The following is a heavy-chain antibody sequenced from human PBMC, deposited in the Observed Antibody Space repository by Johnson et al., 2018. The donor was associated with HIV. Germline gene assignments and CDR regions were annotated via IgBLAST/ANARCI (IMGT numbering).Heavy chain of an antibody. J-gene: IGHJ3*01. CDR3: AKGLYYYDSSDYDVPEV. CDR1: GFTFSDYY. CDR2: ISSSGSST. D-gene: IGHD3-22*01. V-gene: IGHV3-11*06. Sequence: QMQLVESGGGLVKPGGSLRLSCAASGFTFSDYYMVWIRQAPGKGLEWLSYISSSGSSTNYADSVQGRFSISTDNSKNTLFLQMNNLRVEDMGVYYCAKGLYYYDSSDYDVPEVWGQGTTVTVS.